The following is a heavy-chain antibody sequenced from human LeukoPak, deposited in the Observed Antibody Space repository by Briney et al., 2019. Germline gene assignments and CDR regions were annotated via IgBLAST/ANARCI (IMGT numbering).Heavy chain of an antibody. CDR3: ARDMGYSYGGFDY. CDR2: IYYSGST. J-gene: IGHJ4*02. V-gene: IGHV4-59*12. CDR1: GGSISSYY. Sequence: SETLSLTCIVSGGSISSYYWSWIRQPPGKGLEWIGYIYYSGSTNYNPSLKSRVTISVDTSKNQFSLKLSSVTAADTAVYYCARDMGYSYGGFDYWGQGTLVTVSS. D-gene: IGHD5-18*01.